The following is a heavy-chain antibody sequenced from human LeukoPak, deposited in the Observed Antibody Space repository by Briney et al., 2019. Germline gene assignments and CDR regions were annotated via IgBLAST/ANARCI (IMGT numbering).Heavy chain of an antibody. CDR1: GYTFTGYY. Sequence: ASVKVSCKASGYTFTGYYMHWVRQAPGQGLEWMGWINPNSGGTNHAQKFQGRVTMTRDTSISTAYMELSRLRSDDTAVYYCARGSYDFWSGCFDYWGQGTLVTVSS. CDR2: INPNSGGT. D-gene: IGHD3-3*01. V-gene: IGHV1-2*02. CDR3: ARGSYDFWSGCFDY. J-gene: IGHJ4*02.